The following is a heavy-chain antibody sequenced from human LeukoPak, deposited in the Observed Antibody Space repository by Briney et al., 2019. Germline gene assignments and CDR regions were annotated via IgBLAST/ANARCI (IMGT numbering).Heavy chain of an antibody. CDR2: INHSGST. CDR3: ASSTTVTTLYNWFDP. Sequence: SETLSLTCAVYGGSFSGYYWSWIRQPPGKGLEWIGEINHSGSTNYNPSLKSRVTISVDTSKNQFSLKLSSVTAADTAVYYCASSTTVTTLYNWFDPWGQGTLVTVSS. V-gene: IGHV4-34*01. J-gene: IGHJ5*02. D-gene: IGHD4-17*01. CDR1: GGSFSGYY.